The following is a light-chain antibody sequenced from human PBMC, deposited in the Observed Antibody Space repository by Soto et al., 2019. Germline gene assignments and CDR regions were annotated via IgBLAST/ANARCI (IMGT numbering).Light chain of an antibody. V-gene: IGKV1-33*01. CDR1: HDITSF. CDR3: QHCDYLPI. CDR2: DAS. J-gene: IGKJ3*01. Sequence: DLQMTQSPSSLSASVGDRVTITCQASHDITSFLNWYQHKPGRAPKLLIYDASILEAGVPTRFSGSGSVTHFTFTISSLQPEDVATYYCQHCDYLPIFGPGTTVDFK.